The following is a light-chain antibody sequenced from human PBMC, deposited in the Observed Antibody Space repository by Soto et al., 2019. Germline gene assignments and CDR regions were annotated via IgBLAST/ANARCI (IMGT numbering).Light chain of an antibody. J-gene: IGLJ2*01. CDR2: GNS. CDR1: SSNIGAGYD. V-gene: IGLV1-40*01. Sequence: QSVLTQPPSVSGAPGQRVTIPCTGSSSNIGAGYDVHWYQQLPGTAPKLLIYGNSNRPSGVPDRFPGSKTATSASLAITGLQAEDEADDYCQSYASSLSPVLGGGNKLTVL. CDR3: QSYASSLSPV.